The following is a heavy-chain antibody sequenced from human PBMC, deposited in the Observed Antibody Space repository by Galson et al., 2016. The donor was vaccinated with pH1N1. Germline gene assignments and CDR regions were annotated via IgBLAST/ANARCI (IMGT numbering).Heavy chain of an antibody. V-gene: IGHV3-48*03. Sequence: SLRLSYAASGFTFSGFEMNWVRQAPGKGLEWISYITTSGDSLYYADSVKGRFTISRDNAKNSLYLQMNSLRVEDTAVYYCARDYYYYYGMDVWGQGTTVTVSS. CDR1: GFTFSGFE. J-gene: IGHJ6*02. CDR3: ARDYYYYYGMDV. CDR2: ITTSGDSL.